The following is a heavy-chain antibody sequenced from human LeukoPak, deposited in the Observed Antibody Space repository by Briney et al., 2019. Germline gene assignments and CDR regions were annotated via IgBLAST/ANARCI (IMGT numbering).Heavy chain of an antibody. CDR2: ISAYNGNT. CDR3: ARDGDYDILTGYSVHRDY. Sequence: ASVKVSCKASGGTFSSYAISWVRQAPGQGLEWMGWISAYNGNTNYAQKLQGRVTMTTDTSTSTAYMELRSLRSDDTAVYYCARDGDYDILTGYSVHRDYWGQGTLVTVSS. J-gene: IGHJ4*02. CDR1: GGTFSSYA. D-gene: IGHD3-9*01. V-gene: IGHV1-18*01.